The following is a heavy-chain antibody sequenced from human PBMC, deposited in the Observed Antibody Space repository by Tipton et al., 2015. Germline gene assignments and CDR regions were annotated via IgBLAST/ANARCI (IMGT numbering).Heavy chain of an antibody. CDR3: ARVGLSGYYFPFDY. CDR1: GYTFINYG. J-gene: IGHJ4*02. CDR2: ISGYNGNR. V-gene: IGHV1-18*01. D-gene: IGHD3-22*01. Sequence: QSGAEVKKPGASVKVSCQASGYTFINYGISWVRQAPGQGLEWMGWISGYNGNRNYAEKFQGRVTMTTETSTSTAYMELRSLRSDDTAVYYCARVGLSGYYFPFDYWGQGTLVTVSS.